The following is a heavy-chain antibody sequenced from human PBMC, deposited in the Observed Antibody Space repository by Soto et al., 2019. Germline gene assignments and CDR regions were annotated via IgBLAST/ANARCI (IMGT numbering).Heavy chain of an antibody. Sequence: QVQLVQSGAEVKKPGSSVKVSCKASGGTFSSYTISWVRQAPGQGLEWMGRIIPILGIANYAQKFQGRVTITAEKSTSTAYMELSSLRSEDTAVYYCARVFSDSYGYYYYYGMDVWGQGTTVTVSS. V-gene: IGHV1-69*02. CDR2: IIPILGIA. D-gene: IGHD5-18*01. CDR1: GGTFSSYT. CDR3: ARVFSDSYGYYYYYGMDV. J-gene: IGHJ6*02.